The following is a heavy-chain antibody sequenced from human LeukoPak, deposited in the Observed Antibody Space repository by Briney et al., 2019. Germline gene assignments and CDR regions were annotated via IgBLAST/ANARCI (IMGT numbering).Heavy chain of an antibody. CDR2: IKSKTDGGTI. Sequence: GGPLRLSCAASGFTFSNAWMSWVRQAPGKGLEWVGRIKSKTDGGTIGYAAPVKGRFTISRDDSKHTLYLQMNSLKTEDTAVYYCSLQYPGDHWGQGTLVTVSS. CDR3: SLQYPGDH. V-gene: IGHV3-15*01. D-gene: IGHD4-11*01. CDR1: GFTFSNAW. J-gene: IGHJ4*02.